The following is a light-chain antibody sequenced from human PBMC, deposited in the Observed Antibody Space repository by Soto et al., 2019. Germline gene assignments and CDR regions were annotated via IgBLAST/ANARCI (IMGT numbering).Light chain of an antibody. V-gene: IGLV1-51*01. Sequence: QSVLTQPPSMSAAPGQKVIISCSGSNSNIGKNDVCWYQQVPGAGPRLVIYDNVKRPSGIPGRFSGSKSGTSSTLAITGLQTGDEADYYCGAWDATLQSVIFGSGTKLTVL. CDR2: DNV. CDR1: NSNIGKND. J-gene: IGLJ2*01. CDR3: GAWDATLQSVI.